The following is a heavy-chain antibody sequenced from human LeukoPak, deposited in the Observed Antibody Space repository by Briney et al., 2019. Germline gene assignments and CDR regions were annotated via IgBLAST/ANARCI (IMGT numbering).Heavy chain of an antibody. J-gene: IGHJ4*02. CDR3: ARHYGP. CDR1: GGSFSTYY. V-gene: IGHV4-34*01. D-gene: IGHD3-16*01. Sequence: SETLSLTCAVYGGSFSTYYWNWIRQPPGKGLEWIGEINHFGGTNYNPSLKSRVTISVDTSKNQFSLKLNSVTATDTAVYYCARHYGPWGQGTLVTVSS. CDR2: INHFGGT.